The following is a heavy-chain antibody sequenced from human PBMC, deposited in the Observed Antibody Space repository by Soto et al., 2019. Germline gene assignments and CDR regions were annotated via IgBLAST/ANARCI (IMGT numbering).Heavy chain of an antibody. J-gene: IGHJ4*02. CDR3: ARDREWDYGDYGLDY. D-gene: IGHD4-17*01. CDR2: IIPILGIA. V-gene: IGHV1-69*08. Sequence: QVQVVQSGAEVKKPGSSVKVSCKASGGTFSSYTISWVRQAPGQGLEWMGRIIPILGIANYAQKFQGRVTITADKSTSTAYMELSTLRSEDTAVYYCARDREWDYGDYGLDYWGQGTLVTVSS. CDR1: GGTFSSYT.